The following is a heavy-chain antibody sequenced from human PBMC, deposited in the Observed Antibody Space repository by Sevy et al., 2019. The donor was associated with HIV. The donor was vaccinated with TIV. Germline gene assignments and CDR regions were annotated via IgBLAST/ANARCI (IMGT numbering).Heavy chain of an antibody. CDR1: GFIFSNFA. CDR3: ARGENDDEFFQY. CDR2: TSYDGSHK. V-gene: IGHV3-30*04. D-gene: IGHD1-26*01. Sequence: GGSLRLSCTVSGFIFSNFAMHWVRQAPGKGLEWVAVTSYDGSHKYYADSVKGRFIVSRDNSRNILSLEMSSLTREDTAVYYCARGENDDEFFQYWGQGTLVTVSS. J-gene: IGHJ1*01.